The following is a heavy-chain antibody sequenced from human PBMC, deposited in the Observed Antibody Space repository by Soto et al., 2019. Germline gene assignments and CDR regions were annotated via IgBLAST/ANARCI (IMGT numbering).Heavy chain of an antibody. Sequence: SETLSLTCPVAGGSISSYYWSWIRQPPGKGLEWIGYIYYSGSTNYNPSLKSRVTISVDTSKNHFSLKLSSVTAADTAVYYCASGPIAARPGGSYYYYGMDVWGQGTTVTVSS. D-gene: IGHD6-6*01. J-gene: IGHJ6*02. V-gene: IGHV4-59*01. CDR2: IYYSGST. CDR1: GGSISSYY. CDR3: ASGPIAARPGGSYYYYGMDV.